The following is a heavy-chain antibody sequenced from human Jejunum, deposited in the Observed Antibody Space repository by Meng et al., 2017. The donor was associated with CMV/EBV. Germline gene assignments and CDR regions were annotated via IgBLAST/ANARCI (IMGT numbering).Heavy chain of an antibody. D-gene: IGHD1-26*01. J-gene: IGHJ4*02. CDR1: GFTLNGAR. CDR3: TTGWDQYFDC. CDR2: VKSASAGGAA. V-gene: IGHV3-15*07. Sequence: CVATGFTLNGARMSGGRQDPGKGREWVGRVKSASAGGAADAAAPVKGRFTVSRDDSRKTVHLQMDKLKIEGTAVYDCTTGWDQYFDCWGQGALVTVSS.